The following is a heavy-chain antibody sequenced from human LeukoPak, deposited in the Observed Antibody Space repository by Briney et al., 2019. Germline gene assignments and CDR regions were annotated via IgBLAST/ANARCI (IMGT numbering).Heavy chain of an antibody. D-gene: IGHD6-19*01. V-gene: IGHV3-66*04. J-gene: IGHJ5*02. Sequence: GGSLRLSCAASGFIVSSNYMSWVRQAPGKGLEWVSVIYSGGRTYYAASVKGRFTISRNNSKNTLFLQMNSLSAEGTAVYYCARHSSGWYYNWFDPWGQGTLVTVSS. CDR1: GFIVSSNY. CDR3: ARHSSGWYYNWFDP. CDR2: IYSGGRT.